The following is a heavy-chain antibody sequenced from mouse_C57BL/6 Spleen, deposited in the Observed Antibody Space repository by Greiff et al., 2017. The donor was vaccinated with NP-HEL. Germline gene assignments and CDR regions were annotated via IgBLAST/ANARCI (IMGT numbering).Heavy chain of an antibody. D-gene: IGHD2-3*01. J-gene: IGHJ3*01. V-gene: IGHV1-15*01. CDR1: GYTFTDYE. Sequence: QVQLQQSGAELVRPGASVTLSCKASGYTFTDYEMHWVKQTPVHGLEWIGAIDPDTGGTAYNQKFKGKAILTADKSSSTAYMQLRSLTSEDSAVCYCTRSDDGYPWFAYWGQGTLVTVSA. CDR2: IDPDTGGT. CDR3: TRSDDGYPWFAY.